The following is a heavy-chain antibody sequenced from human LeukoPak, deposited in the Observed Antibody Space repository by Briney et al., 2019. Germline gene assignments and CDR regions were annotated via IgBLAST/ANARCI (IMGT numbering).Heavy chain of an antibody. CDR2: IYYSGST. J-gene: IGHJ4*02. CDR3: ARDHVFGRHFDY. CDR1: GGSISSSSYY. D-gene: IGHD2-15*01. V-gene: IGHV4-39*07. Sequence: SETLSLTCTVSGGSISSSSYYWGWIRQPPGKGLEWIGSIYYSGSTYYNPSLKSRVTISVDTSKNQFSLKLSSVTAADTAVYYCARDHVFGRHFDYWGQGTLVTVSS.